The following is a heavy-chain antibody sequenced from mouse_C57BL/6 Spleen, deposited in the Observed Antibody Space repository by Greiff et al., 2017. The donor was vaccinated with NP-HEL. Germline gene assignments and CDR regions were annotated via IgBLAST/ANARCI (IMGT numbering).Heavy chain of an antibody. CDR2: IDPEPGGT. CDR3: TRREGYSNYDYFDY. V-gene: IGHV1-15*01. J-gene: IGHJ2*01. CDR1: GYTFTDYE. Sequence: QVQLQQSGAELVRPGASVTLSCKASGYTFTDYEMHWVKQTPVHGLEWIGAIDPEPGGTAYNQKFKGKAILTADKSSSTAYMELRSLTSEDSAVYYCTRREGYSNYDYFDYWGQGTTLTVSS. D-gene: IGHD2-5*01.